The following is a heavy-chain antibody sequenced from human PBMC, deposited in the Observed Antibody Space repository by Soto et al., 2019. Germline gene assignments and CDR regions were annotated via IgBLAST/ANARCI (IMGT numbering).Heavy chain of an antibody. CDR2: ISSSSSTI. J-gene: IGHJ6*04. V-gene: IGHV3-48*01. D-gene: IGHD6-6*01. CDR1: GFTFSSYS. Sequence: EVQLVESGGGLVQPGGSLRLSCAASGFTFSSYSMNWVRQAPGKGLEWVSGISSSSSTIYYADSVKGRFTISRDNAKNSLYRQRNSLRVEDRAVYYWPRPENSSSSYGRAAGGKGTTFT. CDR3: PRPENSSSSYGRAA.